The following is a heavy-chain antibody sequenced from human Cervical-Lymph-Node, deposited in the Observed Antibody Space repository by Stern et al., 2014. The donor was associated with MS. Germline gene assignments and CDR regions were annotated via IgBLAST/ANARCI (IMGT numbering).Heavy chain of an antibody. CDR2: TFPVFGTP. CDR3: ALSSETSDRWYSLGYDL. D-gene: IGHD6-13*01. V-gene: IGHV1-69*01. Sequence: DQLAESGAEVTKPGSSVKVSCKASGGTFSQFPSSWVRLAPGQGLECMGGTFPVFGTPTYAQEFRGRVTITADVSTSTVYMELSSLRSDDTAVYYCALSSETSDRWYSLGYDLWGQGTLVTVSS. CDR1: GGTFSQFP. J-gene: IGHJ5*02.